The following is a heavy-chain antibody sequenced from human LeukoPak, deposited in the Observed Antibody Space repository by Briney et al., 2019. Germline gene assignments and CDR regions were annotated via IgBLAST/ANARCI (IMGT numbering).Heavy chain of an antibody. V-gene: IGHV4-59*01. J-gene: IGHJ3*02. Sequence: PSETLSLTCTVSSGSITSFYCGCVRQPPGKGLEWIGYIYYSGSTNYNPSLKSRVTISVDTSKNQFSLKLSSVTAADTAVYYCARDLPVDITGTTSGAFDIWGQGTMVTVSS. D-gene: IGHD1-20*01. CDR2: IYYSGST. CDR1: SGSITSFY. CDR3: ARDLPVDITGTTSGAFDI.